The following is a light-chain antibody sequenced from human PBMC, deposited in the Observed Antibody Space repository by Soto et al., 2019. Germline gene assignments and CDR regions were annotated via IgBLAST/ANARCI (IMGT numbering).Light chain of an antibody. V-gene: IGKV3-15*01. CDR2: GAS. J-gene: IGKJ4*01. CDR1: QSVGTK. Sequence: EIVMTQSPATLSVSPGERATLSCRASQSVGTKLAWYQQKPGQAPRLLIYGASTRATGIPARFSGSGSGTELTLPNSSLQSEDVVVYYCHQYNDRPPLTFSGGTKVEIK. CDR3: HQYNDRPPLT.